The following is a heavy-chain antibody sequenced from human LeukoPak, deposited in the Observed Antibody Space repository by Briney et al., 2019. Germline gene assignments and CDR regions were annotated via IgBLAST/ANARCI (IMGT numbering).Heavy chain of an antibody. V-gene: IGHV3-30*02. Sequence: GGSLRLFCAASGFIFSNYGMHWVRQAPGKGLEWVAFIRYDGSNVYYADSVKGRFTISRDNSKNTLSLQMNSLRAEDTAVYYCAKDARITMIPRDFDNWGQGTLVTVSS. CDR3: AKDARITMIPRDFDN. D-gene: IGHD3-22*01. CDR1: GFIFSNYG. CDR2: IRYDGSNV. J-gene: IGHJ4*02.